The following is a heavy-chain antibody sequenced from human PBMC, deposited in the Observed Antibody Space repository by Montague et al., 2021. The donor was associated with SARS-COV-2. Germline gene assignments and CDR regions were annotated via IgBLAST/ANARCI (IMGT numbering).Heavy chain of an antibody. Sequence: SETLSLTCTVSGGSISSYYWSWIRQPPGKGLEWIGYIYYSGSTNXNPSLKSRVTISVDTSKNHFSLKLSSVTAADTAVYYCARRGRKLLPVATTIGGFDIWGQGTMVTVSS. CDR1: GGSISSYY. J-gene: IGHJ3*02. CDR3: ARRGRKLLPVATTIGGFDI. D-gene: IGHD5-12*01. CDR2: IYYSGST. V-gene: IGHV4-59*08.